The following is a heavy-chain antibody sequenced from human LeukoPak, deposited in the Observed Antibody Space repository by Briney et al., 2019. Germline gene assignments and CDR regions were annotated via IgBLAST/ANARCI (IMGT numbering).Heavy chain of an antibody. Sequence: PSETLSLTCGVYGGSFSGYYYSWIRQPPGKGLEWIGEINHSGSTNYNPSLKSRVTISIDTSKNQFSLEMSSVTAADTAVYYCARGRGARSSRWYNWFDPWGQGTLVTVSS. V-gene: IGHV4-34*01. CDR1: GGSFSGYY. D-gene: IGHD6-13*01. CDR2: INHSGST. CDR3: ARGRGARSSRWYNWFDP. J-gene: IGHJ5*02.